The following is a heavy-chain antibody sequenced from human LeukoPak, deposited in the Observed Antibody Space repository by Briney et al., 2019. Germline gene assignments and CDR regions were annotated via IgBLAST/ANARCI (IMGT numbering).Heavy chain of an antibody. CDR1: GFSFSRYW. D-gene: IGHD5-24*01. J-gene: IGHJ4*02. CDR2: IGIDSGNT. Sequence: GGSLRLSRAASGFSFSRYWMTWVRQAPGKGLEWISYIGIDSGNTNYADSVKGRFTISGDKAKNSLYLQMNSLRVEDTAVYYCARDYKYAFDNWGQGTLVTVSS. CDR3: ARDYKYAFDN. V-gene: IGHV3-48*01.